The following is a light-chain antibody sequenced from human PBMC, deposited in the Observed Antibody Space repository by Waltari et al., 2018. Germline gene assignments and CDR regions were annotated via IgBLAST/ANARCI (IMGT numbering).Light chain of an antibody. CDR1: KLRDKD. CDR3: QAWDGNTVI. Sequence: SYVLNQPPSVSVSPGQTASITCSGEKLRDKDASWYQQKAGQPPVLIIYQDVERPSSIPDRFSASNSGTTATLTISGTQALDEADYYCQAWDGNTVIFGGGTRLTVL. V-gene: IGLV3-1*01. CDR2: QDV. J-gene: IGLJ2*01.